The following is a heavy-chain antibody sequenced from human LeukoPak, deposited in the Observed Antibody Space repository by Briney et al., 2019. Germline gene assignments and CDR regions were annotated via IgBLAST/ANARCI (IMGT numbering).Heavy chain of an antibody. V-gene: IGHV3-48*01. Sequence: GGSLRLSCAASGFTFSSYSMNWVRQAPGKGLEWVSYISSSSSTIYYAVSVKGRFTISRDNAKNSLYLQMNSLRAEDTAVYYCARDISRIAVAGPNVYWGQGTLVTVSS. J-gene: IGHJ4*02. CDR2: ISSSSSTI. CDR1: GFTFSSYS. CDR3: ARDISRIAVAGPNVY. D-gene: IGHD6-19*01.